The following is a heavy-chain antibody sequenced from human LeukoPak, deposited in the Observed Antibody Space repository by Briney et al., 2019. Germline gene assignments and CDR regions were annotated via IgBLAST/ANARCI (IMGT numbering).Heavy chain of an antibody. CDR2: IRVYNGNT. CDR3: AREGSLVFDP. CDR1: GYTFTSYG. J-gene: IGHJ5*02. V-gene: IGHV1-18*01. Sequence: ASVRVSCKASGYTFTSYGISWVRQAPGQGLEWMGWIRVYNGNTNYAQNFQGRVTMTTDTSTSTAYMELRSLRSDDTAVYYCAREGSLVFDPWGQGTLVTVSS.